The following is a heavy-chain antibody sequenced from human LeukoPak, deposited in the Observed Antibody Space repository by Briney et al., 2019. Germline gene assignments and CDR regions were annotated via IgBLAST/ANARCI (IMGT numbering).Heavy chain of an antibody. V-gene: IGHV3-66*01. D-gene: IGHD5-12*01. CDR1: GFTVSSNY. J-gene: IGHJ4*02. CDR2: IYSGGST. CDR3: ARAPSGYSGYEFDY. Sequence: GGSLRLSCAASGFTVSSNYMSWVRQAPGKGLEWVSVIYSGGSTYYADSVKGRFTISRDNSKNTLYLQTNSLRAEDTAVYYCARAPSGYSGYEFDYWGQGTLVTVSS.